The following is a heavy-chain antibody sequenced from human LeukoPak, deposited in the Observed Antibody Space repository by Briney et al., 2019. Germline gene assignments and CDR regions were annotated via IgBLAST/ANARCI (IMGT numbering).Heavy chain of an antibody. J-gene: IGHJ4*02. CDR2: ISSSSSYI. CDR1: GFTFSSYS. CDR3: ARVGYSSGWADY. D-gene: IGHD6-19*01. Sequence: PGGSLRLSCAASGFTFSSYSMNWVRQAPGKGLEWVSSISSSSSYIYYADSVKGRFTISRDNAKNSLYLQMNSLRAEDTAVYYCARVGYSSGWADYWGQGTLVTVSS. V-gene: IGHV3-21*01.